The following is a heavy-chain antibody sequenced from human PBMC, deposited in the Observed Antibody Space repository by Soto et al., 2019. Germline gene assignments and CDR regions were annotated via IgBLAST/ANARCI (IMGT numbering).Heavy chain of an antibody. D-gene: IGHD1-1*01. Sequence: QVQLVQSGAEVKKPGASVKVSCKASGYTFTSYAMHWVRQAPGQRLEWMGWINAGNGNTKYSQKFQGRVTITRDTSASTAYMELSSLRSEDTAVYYCARDPAHPPERWTTRSWFDPWGQGTLVTVSS. CDR2: INAGNGNT. V-gene: IGHV1-3*01. CDR1: GYTFTSYA. CDR3: ARDPAHPPERWTTRSWFDP. J-gene: IGHJ5*02.